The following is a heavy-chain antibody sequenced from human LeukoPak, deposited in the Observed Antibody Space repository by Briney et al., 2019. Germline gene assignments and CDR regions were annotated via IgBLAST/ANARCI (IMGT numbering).Heavy chain of an antibody. CDR3: ARLGDAFDI. J-gene: IGHJ3*02. Sequence: PGRSLRLSCAASGFTFSSYGMHWVRQAPGKGLEWVAVIWYDGSNKYYAGSVKGRFTISRDNSKNTLYLQMNSLRAEDTAVYYCARLGDAFDIWGQGTMVTVSS. D-gene: IGHD1-26*01. CDR1: GFTFSSYG. CDR2: IWYDGSNK. V-gene: IGHV3-33*01.